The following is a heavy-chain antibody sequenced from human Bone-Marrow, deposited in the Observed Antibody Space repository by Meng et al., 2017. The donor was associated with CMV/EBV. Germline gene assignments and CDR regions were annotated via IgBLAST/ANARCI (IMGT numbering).Heavy chain of an antibody. CDR3: VKGGHLGDY. CDR2: INSDGSDT. CDR1: GFTFSSSW. D-gene: IGHD3-10*01. V-gene: IGHV3-74*03. Sequence: GESLKISCAASGFTFSSSWMHWVRQAPGKGLVWVSHINSDGSDTKYADSVKGRFTISRDNAKNTLYLQMNTLRAEDTAVYYCVKGGHLGDYWGQGMLVIVSS. J-gene: IGHJ4*02.